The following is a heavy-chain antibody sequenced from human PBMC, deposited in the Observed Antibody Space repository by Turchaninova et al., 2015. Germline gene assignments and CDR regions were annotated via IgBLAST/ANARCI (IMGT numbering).Heavy chain of an antibody. CDR3: ARDGTTVTHDAFDM. CDR1: GYSFTSYG. Sequence: QVQLVQSGAEVKKPGASVKVSCKASGYSFTSYGIRWGRQAPGQGLEWMGWISGYNGNTNYAQNLQGRVTMTTDTSTTTAYMELRSLRSDDTAVYYCARDGTTVTHDAFDMWGQGTMVTVSS. D-gene: IGHD4-17*01. V-gene: IGHV1-18*04. CDR2: ISGYNGNT. J-gene: IGHJ3*02.